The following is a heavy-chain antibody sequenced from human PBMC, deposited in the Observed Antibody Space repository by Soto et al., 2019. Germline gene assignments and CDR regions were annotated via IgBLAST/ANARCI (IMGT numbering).Heavy chain of an antibody. CDR2: ISYDGSNK. J-gene: IGHJ3*02. CDR3: ATKPSYNWNDEAFDI. V-gene: IGHV3-30*03. CDR1: GFTFSSYG. D-gene: IGHD1-20*01. Sequence: QVQLVESGGGVVQPGRSLRLSCAASGFTFSSYGMHWVRQAPGKGLEWVAVISYDGSNKYYVDSVKGRFTISRDNSKNTLYLQMNSLRDEVMAVYYCATKPSYNWNDEAFDIWGQGTMVSVSS.